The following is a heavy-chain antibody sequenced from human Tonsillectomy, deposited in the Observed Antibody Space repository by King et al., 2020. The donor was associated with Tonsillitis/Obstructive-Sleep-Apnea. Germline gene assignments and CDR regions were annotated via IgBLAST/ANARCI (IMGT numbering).Heavy chain of an antibody. CDR3: ARGGWLQNYYYMDV. CDR2: SIPIFGTA. Sequence: QLVQSGAEVKKPGSSVKVSCKASGGTFSSYAINWVRQAPGQGLEWMGGSIPIFGTANYAQKFQGRVTITADESPSTAYMELSSLRSEDTAVYYCARGGWLQNYYYMDVWGKGTTVTVSS. D-gene: IGHD5-24*01. CDR1: GGTFSSYA. J-gene: IGHJ6*03. V-gene: IGHV1-69*01.